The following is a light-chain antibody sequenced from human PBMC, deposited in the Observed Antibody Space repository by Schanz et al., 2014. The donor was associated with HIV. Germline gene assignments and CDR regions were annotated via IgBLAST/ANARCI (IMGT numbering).Light chain of an antibody. V-gene: IGKV3D-20*02. CDR1: QTVSSHF. J-gene: IGKJ1*01. Sequence: EIVLTLSPGTLSLSPGERATLSCRASQTVSSHFLAWYQQKPGQAPRLLIFGASNRATGFPDRFSGSASGTDFTLTISRVEPEDFAVYYCQQRSNWPPTFGQGTKVEIK. CDR2: GAS. CDR3: QQRSNWPPT.